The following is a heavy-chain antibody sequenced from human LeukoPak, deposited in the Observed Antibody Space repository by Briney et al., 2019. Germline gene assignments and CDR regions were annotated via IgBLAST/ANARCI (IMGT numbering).Heavy chain of an antibody. Sequence: SETLSLTCAVSGGSIYTSSYYWGWFRQPPGKGLEWIGSIYYNGITYYNPSLKSRVTMSVDTSKNQFSLNLSSVTAADTAVYFCARDLNLRRFDFWGQGALVTVSS. CDR2: IYYNGIT. CDR1: GGSIYTSSYY. V-gene: IGHV4-39*07. J-gene: IGHJ4*02. CDR3: ARDLNLRRFDF. D-gene: IGHD4-17*01.